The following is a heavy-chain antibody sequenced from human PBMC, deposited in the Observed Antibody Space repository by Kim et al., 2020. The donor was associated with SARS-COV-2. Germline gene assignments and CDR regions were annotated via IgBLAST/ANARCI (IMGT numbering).Heavy chain of an antibody. Sequence: GNGNTIYSQKFQGRGTITTDTSASTAYMELSSLRSEDSAVYYCLGGYYFDYWGQGTLVTVSS. D-gene: IGHD2-15*01. CDR3: LGGYYFDY. V-gene: IGHV1-3*01. CDR2: GNGNT. J-gene: IGHJ4*02.